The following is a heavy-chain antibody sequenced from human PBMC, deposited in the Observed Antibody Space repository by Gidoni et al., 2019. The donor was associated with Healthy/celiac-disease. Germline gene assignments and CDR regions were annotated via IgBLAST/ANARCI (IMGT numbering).Heavy chain of an antibody. CDR2: IYYSGST. CDR1: GGSVSSGSYY. V-gene: IGHV4-61*01. D-gene: IGHD3-10*01. Sequence: QVQLQESGPGLVKPSETLSLTCTVSGGSVSSGSYYWTWIRQPPGKGLVLIGYIYYSGSTNYNPSLKSRVTSTVDTSKNQFSLKLSSVTAADTAVYYCASQSGMVRGVSITDYYYYMDVWGKGTTVTVSS. J-gene: IGHJ6*03. CDR3: ASQSGMVRGVSITDYYYYMDV.